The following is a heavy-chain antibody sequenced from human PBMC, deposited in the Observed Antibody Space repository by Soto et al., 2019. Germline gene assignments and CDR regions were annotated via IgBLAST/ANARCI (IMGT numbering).Heavy chain of an antibody. J-gene: IGHJ6*02. CDR1: VFSVRDFD. D-gene: IGHD3-16*01. CDR3: ARGPKRGISGSKTKTTYYSYGMEV. CDR2: LWFDGSTK. V-gene: IGHV3-33*01. Sequence: VGSLRLSCVASVFSVRDFDIHCVRHPPGKWLEWMAVLWFDGSTKYYVDSVKGRFAISRDISKNTVYLQTNSLGAEDTALFFCARGPKRGISGSKTKTTYYSYGMEVWGQGTTVTVSS.